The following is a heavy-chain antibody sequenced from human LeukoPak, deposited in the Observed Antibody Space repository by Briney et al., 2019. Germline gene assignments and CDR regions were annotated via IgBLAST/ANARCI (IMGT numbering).Heavy chain of an antibody. CDR3: ASVKDGYYYDSSGYHYVY. J-gene: IGHJ4*02. D-gene: IGHD3-22*01. V-gene: IGHV3-21*01. CDR2: ISSSSSYI. Sequence: GGSLRLSCAASGFTFSSYSMSWVRQAPGKGLEWVSSISSSSSYIYYADSVKGRFTISRDNAKNSLYLQMNSLRAEDTAVYYCASVKDGYYYDSSGYHYVYWGQGTLVTVSS. CDR1: GFTFSSYS.